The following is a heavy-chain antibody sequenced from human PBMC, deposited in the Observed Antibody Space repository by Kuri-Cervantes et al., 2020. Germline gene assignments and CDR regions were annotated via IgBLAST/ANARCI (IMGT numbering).Heavy chain of an antibody. V-gene: IGHV3-15*01. D-gene: IGHD6-19*01. CDR3: TTETSGYSSGWFDY. CDR2: IKSETDGGTT. J-gene: IGHJ5*01. CDR1: GFTFSNAW. Sequence: GGSLRLSCAASGFTFSNAWMSWVRQAPGKGLEWVGRIKSETDGGTTDYAAPVKGRFTISRDDSKNTLYLQMNSLKTEDTAVYYCTTETSGYSSGWFDYWGQGTLVTVSS.